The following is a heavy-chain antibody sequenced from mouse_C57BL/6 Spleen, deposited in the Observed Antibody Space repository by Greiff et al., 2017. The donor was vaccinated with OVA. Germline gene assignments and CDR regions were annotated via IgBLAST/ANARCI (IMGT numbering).Heavy chain of an antibody. D-gene: IGHD1-1*01. J-gene: IGHJ2*01. Sequence: QVQLKESGPGLVQPSQSLSITCTVSGFSLTSYGVHWVRQPPGKGLEWLGVIWSGGSTDYNAAFISRLSISKDNSKSQVFFKMTSLQADDTAIYYCATLYYGSSYFDYWGQGTTLTVSS. CDR1: GFSLTSYG. CDR2: IWSGGST. CDR3: ATLYYGSSYFDY. V-gene: IGHV2-4*01.